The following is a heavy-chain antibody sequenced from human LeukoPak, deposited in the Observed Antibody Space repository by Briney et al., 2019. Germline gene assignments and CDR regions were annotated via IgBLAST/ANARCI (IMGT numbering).Heavy chain of an antibody. J-gene: IGHJ4*02. CDR1: GFTFSTSA. CDR3: ARLEYYYDSTFDY. V-gene: IGHV3-48*01. D-gene: IGHD3-22*01. CDR2: ISSSSSTI. Sequence: GGSLRLSCAASGFTFSTSAMNWVRQAPGRGLEWVSYISSSSSTIYYADSVKGRFTISRDNAKNSLYLQMNSLRAEDTAVYYCARLEYYYDSTFDYWGQGTLVTVSS.